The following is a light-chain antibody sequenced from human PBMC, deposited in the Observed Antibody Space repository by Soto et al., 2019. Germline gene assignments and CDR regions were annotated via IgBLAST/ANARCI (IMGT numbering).Light chain of an antibody. CDR2: DTS. CDR3: QQRSDWPIT. Sequence: EIVLTQSPATLSLSPGERANLSCRASQSVRSYLAWYQQKPGQAPRLLIYDTSNRATGIPARFSGSGSGTAFALSSSGLEPEDFAVYYWQQRSDWPITFGQGTLLEIK. J-gene: IGKJ5*01. V-gene: IGKV3-11*01. CDR1: QSVRSY.